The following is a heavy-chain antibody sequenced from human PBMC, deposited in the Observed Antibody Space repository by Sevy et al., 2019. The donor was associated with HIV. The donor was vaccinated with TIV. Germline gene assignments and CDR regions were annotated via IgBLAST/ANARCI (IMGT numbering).Heavy chain of an antibody. V-gene: IGHV4-59*08. Sequence: SETLSLTCTVSGGSISTYYWSWIRQPPGKGLEWIGEISYTGTTNYNPSLQSRVTLSVDTSRNQFSLTLSSVTVADTAFYYCARQGTRGSYPIWGQGSLVTVSS. CDR2: ISYTGTT. CDR1: GGSISTYY. CDR3: ARQGTRGSYPI. D-gene: IGHD1-26*01. J-gene: IGHJ4*02.